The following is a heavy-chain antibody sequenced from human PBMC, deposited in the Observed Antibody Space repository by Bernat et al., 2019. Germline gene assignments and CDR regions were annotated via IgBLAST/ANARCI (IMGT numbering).Heavy chain of an antibody. V-gene: IGHV3-7*01. CDR2: IKQDGSEK. Sequence: EVQLVESGGGLVQPGGSLRLSCAASGFTFSSYWMSWVRQAPGKGLGWVANIKQDGSEKYYVDSVKGRFTISRDNAKNSLYLQMNSLTAEDTAVYYCARRFDYGDYLSPFDYWGQGTLVTVSS. D-gene: IGHD4-17*01. CDR1: GFTFSSYW. CDR3: ARRFDYGDYLSPFDY. J-gene: IGHJ4*02.